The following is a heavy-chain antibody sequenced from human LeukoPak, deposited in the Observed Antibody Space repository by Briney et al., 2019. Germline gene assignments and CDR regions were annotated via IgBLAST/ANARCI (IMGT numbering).Heavy chain of an antibody. CDR2: ISDAGSII. D-gene: IGHD4-11*01. Sequence: PGGSLRLSCAASGFTFSDHYMSWIRQAPGKGLEWASYISDAGSIIYCADSVKGRFTISRDNAKYSLYLQMNSLRAEDTAVYYCARLTTAVESWGQGILVTVSP. CDR3: ARLTTAVES. V-gene: IGHV3-11*01. CDR1: GFTFSDHY. J-gene: IGHJ4*02.